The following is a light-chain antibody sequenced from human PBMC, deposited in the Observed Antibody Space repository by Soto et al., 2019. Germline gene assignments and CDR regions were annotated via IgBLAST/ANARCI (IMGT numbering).Light chain of an antibody. CDR2: SNN. J-gene: IGLJ2*01. CDR3: AACDDSLNGRV. CDR1: NSNIGSNT. Sequence: QSVLTQPPSASGTPGQRVTISCSGSNSNIGSNTVNWYQQLPGTAPKLLIYSNNQRPSGVPDRFSGSKSGTSASLAISGLQSEDEADYYCAACDDSLNGRVFGGGTKLTVL. V-gene: IGLV1-44*01.